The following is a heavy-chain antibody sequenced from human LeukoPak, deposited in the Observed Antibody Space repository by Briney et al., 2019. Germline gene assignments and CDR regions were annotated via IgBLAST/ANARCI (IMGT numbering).Heavy chain of an antibody. Sequence: SETLSLTCTVSGGSISSSSYYWGWIRQPPGKGLEWIGSIYYSGSTYYNPSLKSRVTISVDTSKNQFSLKLSSVTAADTAVYHCARGRDYGDKGFDPWGQGTLVTVSS. CDR3: ARGRDYGDKGFDP. J-gene: IGHJ5*02. CDR1: GGSISSSSYY. D-gene: IGHD4-17*01. V-gene: IGHV4-39*07. CDR2: IYYSGST.